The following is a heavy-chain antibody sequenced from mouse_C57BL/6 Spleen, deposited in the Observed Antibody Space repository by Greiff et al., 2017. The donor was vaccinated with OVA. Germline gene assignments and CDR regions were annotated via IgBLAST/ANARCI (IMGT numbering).Heavy chain of an antibody. V-gene: IGHV1-82*01. D-gene: IGHD2-3*01. CDR3: AISDYGYYVDAMDY. CDR2: IYPGAGDT. J-gene: IGHJ4*01. CDR1: GYAFSSSW. Sequence: QVQLQQSGPALVKPGASVKISCKASGYAFSSSWMNWLKQRPGKGLAWLGRIYPGAGDTNYNGKFKGKATLTAAKSSSTAYMQLSSLTSEDSAVYVSAISDYGYYVDAMDYWGQGTSVTVSS.